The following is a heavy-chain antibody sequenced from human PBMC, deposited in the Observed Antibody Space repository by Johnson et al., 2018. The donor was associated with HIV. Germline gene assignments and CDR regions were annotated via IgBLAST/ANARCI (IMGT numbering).Heavy chain of an antibody. Sequence: MQLVESGGGVVRPGGSLRLPCAASGFTFDDYGMSWVRQAPGKGLEWVSGINWNGGSTGYADSVKGRFTISRDNSKNTLYLQMGNLRADDMAVYYWAREETTAPAAFDIWGQGTMVTVSS. V-gene: IGHV3-20*04. CDR1: GFTFDDYG. D-gene: IGHD4-17*01. J-gene: IGHJ3*02. CDR3: AREETTAPAAFDI. CDR2: INWNGGST.